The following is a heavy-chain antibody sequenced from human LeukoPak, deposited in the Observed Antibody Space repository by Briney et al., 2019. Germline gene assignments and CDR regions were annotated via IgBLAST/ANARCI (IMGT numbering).Heavy chain of an antibody. J-gene: IGHJ5*02. Sequence: ASVKVSCKASGYTFTSYYMHWVRQAPGQGLEWMGIINPSGGSTSYAQKFQGRVTMTRDMSTSTDYMELISLRSEDTAVYYCARDNSVGDTAWWFDPWGQGTLVTVSS. CDR2: INPSGGST. V-gene: IGHV1-46*01. CDR1: GYTFTSYY. D-gene: IGHD1-26*01. CDR3: ARDNSVGDTAWWFDP.